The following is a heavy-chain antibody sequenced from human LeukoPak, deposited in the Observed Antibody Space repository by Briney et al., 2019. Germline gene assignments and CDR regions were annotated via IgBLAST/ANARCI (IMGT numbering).Heavy chain of an antibody. V-gene: IGHV3-66*01. CDR1: GFTVSSNY. Sequence: GGSLRLSCAASGFTVSSNYMSWVRQAPGKGLEWVSVIYSGGSTYYADSVKGRFTISRDNSKNTLYLQMNSLRAEDTAVYYCARVEGVPAALGYYYGMDVWGQGTTVTVSS. J-gene: IGHJ6*02. CDR2: IYSGGST. D-gene: IGHD2-2*01. CDR3: ARVEGVPAALGYYYGMDV.